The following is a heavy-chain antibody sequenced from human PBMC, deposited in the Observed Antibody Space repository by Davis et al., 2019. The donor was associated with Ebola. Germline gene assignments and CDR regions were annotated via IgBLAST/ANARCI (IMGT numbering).Heavy chain of an antibody. V-gene: IGHV4-59*01. CDR1: GGYIRSYY. D-gene: IGHD3-16*01. CDR2: INYSGIT. CDR3: ARAAAWGGPLDY. Sequence: SETLSLTCTVSGGYIRSYYWSWIRQPPGKGLEWIGYINYSGITNYNPSLKSRVTMSVDTSKNQFSLKLTSVTAADTAVYYCARAAAWGGPLDYWGQGTLVTVSS. J-gene: IGHJ4*02.